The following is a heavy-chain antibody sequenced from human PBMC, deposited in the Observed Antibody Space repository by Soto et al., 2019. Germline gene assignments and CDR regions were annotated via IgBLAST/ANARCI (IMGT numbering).Heavy chain of an antibody. V-gene: IGHV3-74*01. J-gene: IGHJ4*02. CDR1: GFTFSSYW. CDR3: ARDLTIMTPGSEMGY. Sequence: GGSLSLACAASGFTFSSYWMHWVRQAPGKGLVWVSRINSDGSSTSYADSVKGRFTISRDNAKNTLYLQMNSLRAEDTAVYYCARDLTIMTPGSEMGYWGQGTLVTVSS. D-gene: IGHD3-16*01. CDR2: INSDGSST.